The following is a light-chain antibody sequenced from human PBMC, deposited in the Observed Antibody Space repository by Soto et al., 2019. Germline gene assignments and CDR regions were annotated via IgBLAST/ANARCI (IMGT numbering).Light chain of an antibody. CDR2: AAS. CDR1: KSVSSY. Sequence: EIVLTQSPGTLSLSPGERATLSCRASKSVSSYLAWYQQKSGQAPRLLIYAASSRASGIPDRFSGSGSGTDFTLTISRVEPDDFAVYYCQQYGSSGTFGQGTKVDIK. CDR3: QQYGSSGT. V-gene: IGKV3-20*01. J-gene: IGKJ1*01.